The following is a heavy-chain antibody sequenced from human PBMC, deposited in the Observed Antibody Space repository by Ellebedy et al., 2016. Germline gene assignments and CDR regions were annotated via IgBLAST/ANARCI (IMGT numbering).Heavy chain of an antibody. V-gene: IGHV3-7*01. D-gene: IGHD2-2*02. CDR3: ARDAGGQYCRSINCYTYYGMDV. CDR1: GFILSSSW. J-gene: IGHJ6*02. CDR2: INQDGSEN. Sequence: GESLKISCSASGFILSSSWMSWVRQTPGKGLEWVANINQDGSENYYVDSVKGRFTISRDNAKNSLFLQMNSLRAEDTAVYFCARDAGGQYCRSINCYTYYGMDVWGQGTTVTVSS.